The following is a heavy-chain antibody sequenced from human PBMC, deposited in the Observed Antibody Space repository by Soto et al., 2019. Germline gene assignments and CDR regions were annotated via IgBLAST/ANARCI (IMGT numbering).Heavy chain of an antibody. Sequence: QVQLQESGPGLVKPSETLSLTCTVSGGSISSYYWSWIRQPPGKGLEWIGYIFYSGSTNYYPSLKSRVTISVDTSKNQVSLKLSSVTAADTAVYYCARRWVTSFDFWGQGTLVTVSS. D-gene: IGHD4-4*01. J-gene: IGHJ4*02. CDR3: ARRWVTSFDF. V-gene: IGHV4-59*01. CDR2: IFYSGST. CDR1: GGSISSYY.